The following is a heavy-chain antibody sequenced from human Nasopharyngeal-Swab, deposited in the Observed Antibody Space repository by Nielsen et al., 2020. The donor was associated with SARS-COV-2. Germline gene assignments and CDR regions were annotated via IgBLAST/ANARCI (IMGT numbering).Heavy chain of an antibody. CDR3: ARDWFDP. V-gene: IGHV3-21*01. CDR1: GFTFSSYS. J-gene: IGHJ5*02. Sequence: LSLTCAASGFTFSSYSMNWVRQAPGKGLEWVSSISSSSTYIYYADSLKGRFTISRDNAKSSLNLQMNSLRAEDTAVYYCARDWFDPWGQGTLVTVSS. CDR2: ISSSSTYI.